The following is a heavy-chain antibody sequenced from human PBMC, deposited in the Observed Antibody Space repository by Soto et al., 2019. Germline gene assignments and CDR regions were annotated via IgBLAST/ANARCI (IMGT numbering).Heavy chain of an antibody. D-gene: IGHD3-9*01. CDR1: GGTFSSYT. CDR3: ARDDILTGYYYGMDV. CDR2: IIPILGIA. J-gene: IGHJ6*02. Sequence: SVKVSCKASGGTFSSYTISWVRQAPGQGLEWMGRIIPILGIANYAQKFQGRVTITADKSTSTAYMELSSLRSEDTAVYYCARDDILTGYYYGMDVWGQGTTVTVS. V-gene: IGHV1-69*04.